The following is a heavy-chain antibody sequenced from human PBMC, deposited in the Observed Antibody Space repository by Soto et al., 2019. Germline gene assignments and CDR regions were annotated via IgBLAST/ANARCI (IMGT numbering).Heavy chain of an antibody. CDR3: ARGRTVDDYDILTGYYDYYYYYYMDV. CDR1: GYTFTSYD. D-gene: IGHD3-9*01. V-gene: IGHV1-8*01. CDR2: MNPNSGNT. J-gene: IGHJ6*03. Sequence: ASVKVSCKASGYTFTSYDINWVRQATGQGLERMGWMNPNSGNTGYAQKLQGRVTMTRNTSISTDYMELSSLRSEDTAVYYCARGRTVDDYDILTGYYDYYYYYYMDVWGKGTTVTVSS.